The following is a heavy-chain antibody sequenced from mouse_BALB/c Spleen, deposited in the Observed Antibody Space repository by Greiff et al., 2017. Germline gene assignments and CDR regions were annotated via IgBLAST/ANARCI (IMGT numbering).Heavy chain of an antibody. V-gene: IGHV5-6-4*01. Sequence: EVKLMESGGGLVKPGGSLKLSCAASGFTFSSYTMSWVRQTPEKRLEWVATISSGGSYTYYPDSVKGRFIISRDNAKNTLYLQMSSLKSEDTAMYYCTRNYDYDGYFDVWGAGTTVTVSS. CDR2: ISSGGSYT. CDR3: TRNYDYDGYFDV. CDR1: GFTFSSYT. J-gene: IGHJ1*01. D-gene: IGHD2-4*01.